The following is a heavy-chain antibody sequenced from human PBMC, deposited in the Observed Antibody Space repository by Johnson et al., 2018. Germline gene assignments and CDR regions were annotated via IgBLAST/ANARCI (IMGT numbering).Heavy chain of an antibody. CDR1: GFTFDDYA. V-gene: IGHV3-9*01. Sequence: VQLVESGGGLVQPGRSLRLSCAASGFTFDDYAMHWVRQVPGKGLEWVSGISWNSGNIGYADSVKGRFTISRDNANNSLYMQMNRLRAEDTALYYCAKGGGSGSYSNYYYYYGMDVWGQGTTVTVSS. D-gene: IGHD1-26*01. J-gene: IGHJ6*02. CDR3: AKGGGSGSYSNYYYYYGMDV. CDR2: ISWNSGNI.